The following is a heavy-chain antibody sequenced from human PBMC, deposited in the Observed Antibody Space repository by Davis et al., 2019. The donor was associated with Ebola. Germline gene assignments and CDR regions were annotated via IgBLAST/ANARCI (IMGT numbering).Heavy chain of an antibody. CDR3: ARQLPYYSYGMDV. D-gene: IGHD2-2*01. J-gene: IGHJ6*02. V-gene: IGHV3-33*08. CDR2: IWYDGSNK. Sequence: GGSLRLSCAASGFTFSSYSMNWVRQAPGKGLEWVAVIWYDGSNKYYADSVKGRFTISRDNSKNTLYLQMNSLRAEDTAVYFCARQLPYYSYGMDVWGQGTTVTVSS. CDR1: GFTFSSYS.